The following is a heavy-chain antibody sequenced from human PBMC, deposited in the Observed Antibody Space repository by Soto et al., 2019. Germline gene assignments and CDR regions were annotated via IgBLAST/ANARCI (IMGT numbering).Heavy chain of an antibody. CDR1: GFTFSDHY. D-gene: IGHD6-13*01. Sequence: PGGSLRLSCAASGFTFSDHYMDWVRQAPGKGLEWVGRSRNKANSYTTEYGASVKGRFTISRDDSKNSLYLQMNSLKTEDTAVYYCVRPTYTSNWNLDYWGQGTLVTVSS. V-gene: IGHV3-72*01. CDR3: VRPTYTSNWNLDY. CDR2: SRNKANSYTT. J-gene: IGHJ4*01.